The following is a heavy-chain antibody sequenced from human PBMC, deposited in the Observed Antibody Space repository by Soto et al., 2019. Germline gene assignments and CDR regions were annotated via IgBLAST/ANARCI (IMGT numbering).Heavy chain of an antibody. CDR2: IRSKAYGERT. CDR3: AKRGDIVEVSRTFVGYGMDV. CDR1: GFTFGDYI. J-gene: IGHJ6*02. Sequence: GGSLRLSCRASGFTFGDYIMTWVRQAPGKGLEWVGFIRSKAYGERTEYAASVKGRFTISRDNSKNTLYLQMNSLRAEDTAVYYCAKRGDIVEVSRTFVGYGMDVWGQGTTVTVSS. V-gene: IGHV3-49*04. D-gene: IGHD2-2*01.